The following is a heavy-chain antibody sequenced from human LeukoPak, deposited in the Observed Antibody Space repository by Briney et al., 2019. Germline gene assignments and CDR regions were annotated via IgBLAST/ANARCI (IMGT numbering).Heavy chain of an antibody. J-gene: IGHJ3*02. CDR1: RFTFSSYA. V-gene: IGHV3-23*01. D-gene: IGHD3-10*01. CDR3: AKEAVLMRFLRGAAFDI. Sequence: QPGGSLRLSCAVSRFTFSSYAMSWVRQTPGKGLEWVSVIGGSGGSTYYADSVKGRFTISRDNSKNTLYLQMNSLRAEDTAVYYCAKEAVLMRFLRGAAFDIWGQGTMVTVSS. CDR2: IGGSGGST.